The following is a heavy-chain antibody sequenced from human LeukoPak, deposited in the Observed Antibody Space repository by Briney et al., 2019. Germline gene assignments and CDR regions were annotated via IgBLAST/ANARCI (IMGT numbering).Heavy chain of an antibody. D-gene: IGHD3-10*01. CDR2: MNPNSGNT. V-gene: IGHV1-8*01. J-gene: IGHJ6*02. Sequence: ASVKVSCKASGYTFTSYNINWVRQATGQGLEGMGWMNPNSGNTGYAQKFQGRVTMTRNTSISTAYMELSSLRSEDTAVYYCAKNVLLWFGEYNYYYYYGMDVWGQGTTVTVSS. CDR3: AKNVLLWFGEYNYYYYYGMDV. CDR1: GYTFTSYN.